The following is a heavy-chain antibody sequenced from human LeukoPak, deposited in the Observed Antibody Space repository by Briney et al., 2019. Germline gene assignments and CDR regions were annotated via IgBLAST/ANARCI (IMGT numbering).Heavy chain of an antibody. V-gene: IGHV1-2*02. J-gene: IGHJ4*02. CDR2: INSNTGDT. Sequence: ASVKVSCKASGYTFTDYYIHWVRQAPGQGPEWMGWINSNTGDTKYAQKFQDRVTLTQDTSISTAYMELSRLESDDTAVYFCARCTEGAGTYPLDYWGQGTLVTVSS. D-gene: IGHD6-13*01. CDR1: GYTFTDYY. CDR3: ARCTEGAGTYPLDY.